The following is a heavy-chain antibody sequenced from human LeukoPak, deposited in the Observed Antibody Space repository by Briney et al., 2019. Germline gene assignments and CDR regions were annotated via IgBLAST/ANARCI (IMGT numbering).Heavy chain of an antibody. D-gene: IGHD5-12*01. CDR1: GYSFTSNW. CDR2: IYPGDSET. CDR3: ARLVGSGYDSPVDY. Sequence: HGESLKISCETSGYSFTSNWIAWVRQKPGKGLEWMGIIYPGDSETRYSPSFQGQVTISVDKSVRSAYLSWSSLKASDTAMYYCARLVGSGYDSPVDYWGQGTLVTVSS. V-gene: IGHV5-51*01. J-gene: IGHJ4*02.